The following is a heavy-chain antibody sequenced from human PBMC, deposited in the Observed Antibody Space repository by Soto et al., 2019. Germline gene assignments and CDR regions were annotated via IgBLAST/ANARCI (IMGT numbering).Heavy chain of an antibody. D-gene: IGHD6-19*01. CDR3: ARQYSSYSKGGDV. CDR2: IYHSGST. J-gene: IGHJ6*02. V-gene: IGHV4-4*02. CDR1: GCSISSSNW. Sequence: SETLSLTCAVSGCSISSSNWWSWVRHPPGKGLEWIGEIYHSGSTNNNPSLKSQVTISVDKSKNQFSLKLSSLTAADTAVYYCARQYSSYSKGGDVWGQGTTVT.